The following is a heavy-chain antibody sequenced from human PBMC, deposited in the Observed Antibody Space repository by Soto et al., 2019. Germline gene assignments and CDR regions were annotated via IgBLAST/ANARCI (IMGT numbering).Heavy chain of an antibody. Sequence: PSETLSLTCTVSGGSVSSGSYHWSWIRQPPGKGLEWIGYIYYSGSTNYNPSLKSRVTISVDTSKNQFSLKLSSVTAADTAVYYCARGHSYGTYYYYGMDVWGQGTTVTVSS. CDR1: GGSVSSGSYH. V-gene: IGHV4-61*01. D-gene: IGHD5-18*01. J-gene: IGHJ6*02. CDR2: IYYSGST. CDR3: ARGHSYGTYYYYGMDV.